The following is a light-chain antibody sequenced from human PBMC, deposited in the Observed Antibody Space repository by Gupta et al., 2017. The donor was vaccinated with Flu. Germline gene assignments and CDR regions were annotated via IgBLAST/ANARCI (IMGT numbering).Light chain of an antibody. Sequence: SPGQTATITCSGDKLGEKHVCWYQQKPGQSPLLVIYQDYRRPSGIPGRFSGSTSGKTATLTITGTQAMDEDDYYCQAWDSNTYVFGTGTKVTVL. CDR3: QAWDSNTYV. CDR1: KLGEKH. CDR2: QDY. J-gene: IGLJ1*01. V-gene: IGLV3-1*01.